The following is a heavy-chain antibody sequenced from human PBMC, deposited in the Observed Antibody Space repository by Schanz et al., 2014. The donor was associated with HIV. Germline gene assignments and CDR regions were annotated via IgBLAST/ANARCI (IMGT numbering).Heavy chain of an antibody. CDR2: IKSDGSST. Sequence: VRLVESGGGLVQPGGSLRLSCAASGFTFSSYWMHWVRQAPGKGLVWVSRIKSDGSSTSYADSVKGRFTISRDNAKNTLYLQMNSLRAEDTAVYYCASLETGATYYYYYYMDVWGQGTTVTVSS. CDR3: ASLETGATYYYYYYMDV. J-gene: IGHJ6*02. V-gene: IGHV3-74*01. CDR1: GFTFSSYW. D-gene: IGHD7-27*01.